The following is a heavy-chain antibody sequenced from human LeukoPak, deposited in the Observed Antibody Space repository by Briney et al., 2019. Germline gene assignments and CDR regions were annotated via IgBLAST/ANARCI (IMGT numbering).Heavy chain of an antibody. D-gene: IGHD4-17*01. CDR1: GGSISSSNW. CDR3: ARENYGDYDLNAFDI. Sequence: SGTLSLTCAVSGGSISSSNWWSWVRQPPGKGLEWIGEIYHSGSTNYNPSLKSRVTISVDTSKNQFSLKLSSVTAADTAVYYCARENYGDYDLNAFDIWGQGTMVTVSS. CDR2: IYHSGST. V-gene: IGHV4-4*02. J-gene: IGHJ3*02.